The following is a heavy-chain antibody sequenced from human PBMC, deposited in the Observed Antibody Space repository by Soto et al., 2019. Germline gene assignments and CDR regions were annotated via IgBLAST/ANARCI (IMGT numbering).Heavy chain of an antibody. D-gene: IGHD1-20*01. CDR3: ARDLITDYYFDY. CDR1: GGSISSCGYY. Sequence: SETLSLTCTVSGGSISSCGYYWSWIRQHPGKGLEWIGYIYYSGSTYYNPSLKSRVTISVDTSKNQFSLKLSSVTAADTAVYYCARDLITDYYFDYWGQGTLVTVSS. J-gene: IGHJ4*02. CDR2: IYYSGST. V-gene: IGHV4-31*03.